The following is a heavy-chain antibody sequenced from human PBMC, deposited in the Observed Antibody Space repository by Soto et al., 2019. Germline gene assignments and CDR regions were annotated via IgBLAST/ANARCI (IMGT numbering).Heavy chain of an antibody. D-gene: IGHD3-22*01. CDR3: AIRHDSTSYIKY. Sequence: SETLSLTCSVSGGSISSSSYYWGWISQPPGKGLEWIGSIYYSGSIYYNPSLKSRVTISVDTSKNQFSLKLSSVTAAETAVYYCAIRHDSTSYIKYWGQGALVTVSS. J-gene: IGHJ4*02. CDR2: IYYSGSI. V-gene: IGHV4-39*01. CDR1: GGSISSSSYY.